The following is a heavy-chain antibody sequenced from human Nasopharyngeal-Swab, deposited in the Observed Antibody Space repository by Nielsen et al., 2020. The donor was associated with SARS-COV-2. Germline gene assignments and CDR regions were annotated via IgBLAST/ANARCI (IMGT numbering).Heavy chain of an antibody. CDR1: GFTFSSYG. CDR2: ISYDGSNK. V-gene: IGHV3-30*03. D-gene: IGHD4-11*01. CDR3: AREDGLQLDAFDI. J-gene: IGHJ3*02. Sequence: GESLKISCAASGFTFSSYGMHWVRQAPGKGLEWVAVISYDGSNKYYADSVKGRFTISRDNSKNTLYLQMNSLRAEDTAVYYCAREDGLQLDAFDIWGQGTMVTVSS.